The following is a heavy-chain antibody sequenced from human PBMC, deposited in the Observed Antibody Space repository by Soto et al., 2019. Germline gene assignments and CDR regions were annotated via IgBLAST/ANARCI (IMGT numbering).Heavy chain of an antibody. Sequence: EVQVEESGGGLVQPGGSLRLSCAVSGFTFSNYWMTWVRQAPGKGLEWVAYMNQDGSQIYYVDSLRGRFTISRDNAKNSLYLQMNSLRVDDTAVYYCARDRGPNTPDYWGQGTLVTVSS. V-gene: IGHV3-7*01. CDR2: MNQDGSQI. J-gene: IGHJ4*02. CDR3: ARDRGPNTPDY. CDR1: GFTFSNYW. D-gene: IGHD2-2*02.